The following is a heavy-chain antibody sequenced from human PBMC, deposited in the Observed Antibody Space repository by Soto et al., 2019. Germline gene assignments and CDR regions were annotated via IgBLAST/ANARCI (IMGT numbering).Heavy chain of an antibody. Sequence: QVQLVQSGAEVKKPGSSVKVSCKASGGTFSSYAISWVRQAPGQGLEWMGGIIPIFGTANYAQKFQGRVTITADESTRTAYREMSSLRSEDKAVYYCAWHSGSYWCDAFDIWGQGTMVTVSS. CDR3: AWHSGSYWCDAFDI. V-gene: IGHV1-69*01. CDR2: IIPIFGTA. D-gene: IGHD1-26*01. J-gene: IGHJ3*02. CDR1: GGTFSSYA.